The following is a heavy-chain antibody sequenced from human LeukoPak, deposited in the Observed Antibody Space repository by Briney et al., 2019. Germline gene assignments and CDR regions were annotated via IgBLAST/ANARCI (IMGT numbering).Heavy chain of an antibody. CDR3: ARGSYGSGSYSPFDY. Sequence: GGSLRLSCAASGFTFSIYWMHWVRQAPGEGLVWVSRISSDESSTNYADSVKGRFTISRDNSKNTLYLQMNSLRAEDTAVYYCARGSYGSGSYSPFDYWGQGTLVTVSS. V-gene: IGHV3-74*01. D-gene: IGHD3-10*01. J-gene: IGHJ4*02. CDR1: GFTFSIYW. CDR2: ISSDESST.